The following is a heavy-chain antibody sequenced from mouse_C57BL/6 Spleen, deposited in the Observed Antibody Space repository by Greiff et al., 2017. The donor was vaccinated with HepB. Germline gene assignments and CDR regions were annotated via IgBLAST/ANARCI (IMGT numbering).Heavy chain of an antibody. CDR3: ASGRMDY. CDR2: IDPSDSET. J-gene: IGHJ4*01. V-gene: IGHV1-52*01. Sequence: QVQLKQPGAELVRPGSSVKLSCKASGYTFTSYWMHWVKQRPIQGLEWIGNIDPSDSETHYNQKFKDKATLTVDKSSSTAYMQLISLTSEDSAVYYCASGRMDYWGQGTSVTVSS. CDR1: GYTFTSYW. D-gene: IGHD3-1*01.